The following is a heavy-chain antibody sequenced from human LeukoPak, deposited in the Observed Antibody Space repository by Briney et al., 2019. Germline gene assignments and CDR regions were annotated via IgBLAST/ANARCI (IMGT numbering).Heavy chain of an antibody. J-gene: IGHJ5*02. CDR3: ARVGTPYNTLKNWFDP. Sequence: PSETLSLTCTVSGGSISSGSYYWSWIRQPPGKGLEWIGEINHSGSTNYNPSLKSRVTISVDTSKNQFSLKLSSVTAADTAVYYCARVGTPYNTLKNWFDPWGQGTLVTVSS. CDR1: GGSISSGSYY. D-gene: IGHD1-1*01. CDR2: INHSGST. V-gene: IGHV4-39*07.